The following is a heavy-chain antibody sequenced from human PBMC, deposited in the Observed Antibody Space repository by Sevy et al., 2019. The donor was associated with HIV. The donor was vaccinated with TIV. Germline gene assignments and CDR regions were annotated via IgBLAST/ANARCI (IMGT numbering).Heavy chain of an antibody. CDR1: GFTFSNAW. CDR2: IKSKTDGGTT. Sequence: GGSLRLSCAASGFTFSNAWMSWVRQAPGKGLEWVGRIKSKTDGGTTDYAAPVKGRFTISRDDSKNTLYLQMNSLKTEVTAVYYCTTAQPPSQTYYYGSGSLGSFDYWGQGTLVTVSS. CDR3: TTAQPPSQTYYYGSGSLGSFDY. V-gene: IGHV3-15*01. J-gene: IGHJ4*02. D-gene: IGHD3-10*01.